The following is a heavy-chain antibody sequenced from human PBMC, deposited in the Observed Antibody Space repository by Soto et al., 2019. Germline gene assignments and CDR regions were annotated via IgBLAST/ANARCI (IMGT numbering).Heavy chain of an antibody. D-gene: IGHD5-12*01. Sequence: ASVKVSCKASGYTFTSYAMHWVRQAPGQRLEWMGWINAGNGNTKYSQKFQGRVTITRDTSASTAYMELSSLRSEDTAVYYCARGYSGYESNFDIWGQGTMVTVSS. CDR2: INAGNGNT. CDR1: GYTFTSYA. V-gene: IGHV1-3*01. CDR3: ARGYSGYESNFDI. J-gene: IGHJ3*02.